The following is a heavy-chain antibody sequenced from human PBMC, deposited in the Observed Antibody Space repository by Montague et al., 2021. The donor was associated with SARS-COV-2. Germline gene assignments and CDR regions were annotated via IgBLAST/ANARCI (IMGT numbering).Heavy chain of an antibody. V-gene: IGHV4-31*03. CDR2: IYYSGSA. J-gene: IGHJ3*02. CDR1: GYSIDSGGYF. Sequence: TLSLTCTVSGYSIDSGGYFWSWIRQHPGKGLEWIGFIYYSGSADYNPSLESRVSISVDRSKNQFSLKLSSVTAADTAVYYCARIFCGGDCHGSGVFDIWGQGTMVTVSS. CDR3: ARIFCGGDCHGSGVFDI. D-gene: IGHD2-21*02.